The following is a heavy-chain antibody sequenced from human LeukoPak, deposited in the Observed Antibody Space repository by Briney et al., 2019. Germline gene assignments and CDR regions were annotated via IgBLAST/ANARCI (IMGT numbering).Heavy chain of an antibody. Sequence: ASVKVSCKASGYTFTGYYMHWVRQATGQGLEWMGWMNPNSGNTGYAQKFQGRVTITRNTSISTAYMELSSLSSEDTAVYYCARGVRYCTNGVCYHFDYWDQGTLVTVYS. CDR2: MNPNSGNT. V-gene: IGHV1-8*03. J-gene: IGHJ4*02. D-gene: IGHD2-8*01. CDR3: ARGVRYCTNGVCYHFDY. CDR1: GYTFTGYY.